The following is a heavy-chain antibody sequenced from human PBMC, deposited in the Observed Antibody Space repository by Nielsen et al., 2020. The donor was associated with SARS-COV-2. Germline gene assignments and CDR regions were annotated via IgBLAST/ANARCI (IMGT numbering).Heavy chain of an antibody. D-gene: IGHD6-19*01. CDR2: MSPNSGNI. Sequence: ASVKVSCKASGYTFTSYDINWVRQAPGQGLEWMGWMSPNSGNIGYAQKFQGRLTMTRNISISTVYMELSSLRSDDTAVYYCARDVGGDRYSSGYWGQGTLVTVSS. CDR1: GYTFTSYD. J-gene: IGHJ4*02. V-gene: IGHV1-8*01. CDR3: ARDVGGDRYSSGY.